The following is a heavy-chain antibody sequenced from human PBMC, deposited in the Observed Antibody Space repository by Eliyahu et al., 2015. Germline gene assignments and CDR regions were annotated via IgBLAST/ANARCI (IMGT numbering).Heavy chain of an antibody. D-gene: IGHD2-15*01. V-gene: IGHV3-7*01. CDR1: GFTFSPYW. J-gene: IGHJ4*02. Sequence: EVQLVESGGGLVQPGGXLRLSCGAXGFTFSPYWMSWVRQAPGKGLEWVANIRQDGNEKYYVDSVKGRFTISRDNARNSLYLQMNSLRAEDTAVYFCASALGHCVGGYCYTLFDHWGQGTLVTVSS. CDR2: IRQDGNEK. CDR3: ASALGHCVGGYCYTLFDH.